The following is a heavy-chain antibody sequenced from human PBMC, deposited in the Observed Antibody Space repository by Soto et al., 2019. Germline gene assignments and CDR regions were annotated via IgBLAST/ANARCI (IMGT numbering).Heavy chain of an antibody. V-gene: IGHV1-2*04. J-gene: IGHJ3*01. CDR1: GYSFXXHF. Sequence: QVQLVQPGAEVKKPGASVKVSCKSSGYSFXXHFXHXXRQAPGQGLEWMGWINPKTGGTNYAQKFRDWVNMTRDTSINTLYMEVKRLRADDTAXXYCAXXXXGHYYNIIGAMDVWGRGTMVTVSP. CDR2: INPKTGGT. D-gene: IGHD3-10*01. CDR3: AXXXXGHYYNIIGAMDV.